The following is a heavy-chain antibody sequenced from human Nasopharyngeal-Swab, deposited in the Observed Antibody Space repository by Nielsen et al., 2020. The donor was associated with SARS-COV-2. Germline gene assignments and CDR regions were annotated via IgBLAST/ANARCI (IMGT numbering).Heavy chain of an antibody. D-gene: IGHD2-15*01. V-gene: IGHV1-18*01. J-gene: IGHJ4*02. Sequence: ASVKVSCKDSGYTFTSYGISWGRQAPGQGLEWMGWISAYNGNTSYAQKLQGRVTMTTDTSTSTAYMELRSLRSDDTAVYYCARVGPDIVVVVAAAPDYWGQGTLVTVSS. CDR2: ISAYNGNT. CDR3: ARVGPDIVVVVAAAPDY. CDR1: GYTFTSYG.